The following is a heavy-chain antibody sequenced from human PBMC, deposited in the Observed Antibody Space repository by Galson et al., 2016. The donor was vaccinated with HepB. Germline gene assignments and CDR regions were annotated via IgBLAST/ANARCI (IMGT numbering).Heavy chain of an antibody. CDR3: ARDGRNEYYMDV. J-gene: IGHJ6*03. CDR1: GGSISSYS. D-gene: IGHD1-1*01. CDR2: IYYRGST. Sequence: SETLSLTCTVSGGSISSYSWNWIRQPPGKGLEWIGNIYYRGSTNYNPSLKSRVTISVDTSKNQFSLKLSSVTAADTAGYYCARDGRNEYYMDVWGKGTTVTVSS. V-gene: IGHV4-59*13.